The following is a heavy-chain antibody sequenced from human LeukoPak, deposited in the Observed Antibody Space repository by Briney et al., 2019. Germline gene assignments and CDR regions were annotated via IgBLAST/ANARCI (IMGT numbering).Heavy chain of an antibody. CDR2: TSYSGNT. Sequence: SETLSLTCTVSDDSITSYYWSWIRQPPGKGLEWIGYTSYSGNTSHNPSLQSRVTVSLDTSKNQFSLKVNSVTAADTAVYYCARHLSSSGNGFQYWGQGTLVTVSS. CDR1: DDSITSYY. D-gene: IGHD6-25*01. CDR3: ARHLSSSGNGFQY. V-gene: IGHV4-59*08. J-gene: IGHJ1*01.